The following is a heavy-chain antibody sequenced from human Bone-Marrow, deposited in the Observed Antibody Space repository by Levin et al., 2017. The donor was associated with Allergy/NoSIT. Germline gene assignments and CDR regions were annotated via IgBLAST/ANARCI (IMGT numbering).Heavy chain of an antibody. CDR3: NRRAASRPADY. V-gene: IGHV3-49*04. CDR1: GFNFGEYS. J-gene: IGHJ4*02. Sequence: GGSLRLSCTASGFNFGEYSLSWVRQAPGKGLEWVAFIRSKGYGGTAIYAASVRGRFTISRDDSKNIAYLQMNSLQTEDTAVYYCNRRAASRPADYWGQGTLVTVSS. D-gene: IGHD6-6*01. CDR2: IRSKGYGGTA.